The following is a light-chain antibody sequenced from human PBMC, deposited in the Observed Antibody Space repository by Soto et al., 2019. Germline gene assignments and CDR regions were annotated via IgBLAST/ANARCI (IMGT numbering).Light chain of an antibody. CDR3: QQYGTSEII. J-gene: IGKJ5*01. V-gene: IGKV3-20*01. CDR1: QSLTNSF. Sequence: EFVFTQSPGTLSLSPGERATLSCRASQSLTNSFIAWYQQKPGQAPRLLIYDTSSRASGIPDRFSGSGSGTDFTPTISRLEPEDFAVFYCQQYGTSEIIFGQGTRLET. CDR2: DTS.